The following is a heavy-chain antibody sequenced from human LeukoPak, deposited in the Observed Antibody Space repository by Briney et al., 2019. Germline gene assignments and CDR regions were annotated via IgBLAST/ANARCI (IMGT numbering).Heavy chain of an antibody. D-gene: IGHD2-8*01. CDR2: IYTSGST. V-gene: IGHV4-61*02. Sequence: SQTLSLTCTVSGGSISSGSYYWSWIRQPAGKGLEWIGRIYTSGSTNYNPSLKSRVTISVDTSKNQFSLKLSSVTAADTAVYYCARENGDYPDYWGQGTLVTVSS. CDR3: ARENGDYPDY. J-gene: IGHJ4*02. CDR1: GGSISSGSYY.